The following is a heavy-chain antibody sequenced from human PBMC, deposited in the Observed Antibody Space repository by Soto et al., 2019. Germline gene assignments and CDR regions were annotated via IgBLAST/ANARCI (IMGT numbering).Heavy chain of an antibody. CDR1: GYTFTSYY. J-gene: IGHJ4*02. V-gene: IGHV1-46*01. Sequence: QVQLVPSGAEVKTPGASVKVSCKASGYTFTSYYMHWVRQAPGQGLEWMGIINPSGGSTSYAQKFQCRVTMTRDTSTSTVYMELSSLRSEDTAVYYGARDVMGQTGDDYWGQGTLVTVSS. CDR3: ARDVMGQTGDDY. CDR2: INPSGGST. D-gene: IGHD7-27*01.